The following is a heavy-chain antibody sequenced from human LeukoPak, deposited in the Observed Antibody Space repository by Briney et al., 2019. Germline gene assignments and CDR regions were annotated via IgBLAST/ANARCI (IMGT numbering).Heavy chain of an antibody. CDR2: ISSNSAAK. CDR1: GFTFSDYY. V-gene: IGHV3-11*01. J-gene: IGHJ4*02. D-gene: IGHD2-2*01. CDR3: ARDALKYASYFDL. Sequence: GGSLRLSCAASGFTFSDYYMSWLRRTPGKGLEWVSYISSNSAAKYYADSVKGRFTISRDNATSSLYLQLNSLRAEDTAVYYCARDALKYASYFDLWGQGTLVTVSS.